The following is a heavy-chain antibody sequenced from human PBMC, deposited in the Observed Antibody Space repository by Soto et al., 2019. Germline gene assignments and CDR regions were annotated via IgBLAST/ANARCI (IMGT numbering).Heavy chain of an antibody. CDR1: GGTFSSYA. J-gene: IGHJ6*02. D-gene: IGHD5-18*01. V-gene: IGHV1-69*13. Sequence: ASVKVSCKASGGTFSSYAISWVRQAPGQGLEWMGGIIPIFGTANYAQKFQGRVTITADESTSTAYMELSSLRSEDTAVYYCASLSGYSYGQQYYYGMDVWGQGTTVTVSS. CDR3: ASLSGYSYGQQYYYGMDV. CDR2: IIPIFGTA.